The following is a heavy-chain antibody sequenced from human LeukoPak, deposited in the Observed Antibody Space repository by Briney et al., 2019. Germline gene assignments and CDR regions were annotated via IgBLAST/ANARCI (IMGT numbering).Heavy chain of an antibody. V-gene: IGHV1-69*04. J-gene: IGHJ3*02. CDR1: GGTFSSYA. CDR3: ARDFVWTVYCSSTSCPRGAFDI. D-gene: IGHD2-2*01. Sequence: SVKVSCKASGGTFSSYAISWVRQAPGQGLEWMGRIIPTLGIANYAQKFQGRVTITADKSTSTAYMELSSLRSEDTAVYYCARDFVWTVYCSSTSCPRGAFDIWGQGTMVTVSS. CDR2: IIPTLGIA.